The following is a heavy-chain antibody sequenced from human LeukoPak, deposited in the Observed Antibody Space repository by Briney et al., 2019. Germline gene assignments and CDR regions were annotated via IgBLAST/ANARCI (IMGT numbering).Heavy chain of an antibody. CDR3: TRRPRTPGIAAAAYYFDY. CDR1: GFTFGDYA. V-gene: IGHV3-49*04. CDR2: IRSKAYGGTT. Sequence: QSGGSLRLSCTASGFTFGDYAMSWVRQAPGKGLEWVGFIRSKAYGGTTEYAASVKGRFTISRDDSKSIAYLQMNSLKTEDTAVYYCTRRPRTPGIAAAAYYFDYWGQGTLVTVSS. D-gene: IGHD6-13*01. J-gene: IGHJ4*02.